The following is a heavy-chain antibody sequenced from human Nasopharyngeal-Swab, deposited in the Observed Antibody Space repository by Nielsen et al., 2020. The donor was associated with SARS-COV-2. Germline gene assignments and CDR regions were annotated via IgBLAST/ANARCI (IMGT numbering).Heavy chain of an antibody. Sequence: GGSLRLSCEASGFTFRSYAMHWVRQAPGKGLEWVAVISYDGSNKYYSDSVKGRFTISRDNTKNTLYPQMNSLRAEDTAVYYCARTYSGSYWGAFDIWGQGTMVTVSS. CDR3: ARTYSGSYWGAFDI. CDR1: GFTFRSYA. J-gene: IGHJ3*02. D-gene: IGHD1-26*01. CDR2: ISYDGSNK. V-gene: IGHV3-30*04.